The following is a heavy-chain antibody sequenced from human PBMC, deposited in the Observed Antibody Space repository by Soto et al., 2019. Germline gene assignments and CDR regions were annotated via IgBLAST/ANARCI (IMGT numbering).Heavy chain of an antibody. CDR3: ARGDSTDCSNGVCSFFYNHDMDV. D-gene: IGHD2-8*01. V-gene: IGHV1-2*04. CDR1: GYSFTDYR. J-gene: IGHJ6*02. CDR2: INPKSGGT. Sequence: GASVKVSCKDSGYSFTDYRIHWVRQAPGQGLEWLGRINPKSGGTSTAQKFQGWVTMTTDTSISTASMELTRLTSDDTAIYYCARGDSTDCSNGVCSFFYNHDMDVWG.